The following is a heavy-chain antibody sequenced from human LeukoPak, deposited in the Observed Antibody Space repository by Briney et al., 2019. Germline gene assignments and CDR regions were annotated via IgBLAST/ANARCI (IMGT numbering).Heavy chain of an antibody. D-gene: IGHD2-8*02. V-gene: IGHV3-53*04. Sequence: GGSLRLSCAASGFTFNTYAMNWIRQAPGKGLEWVSLIYAGGGTYYADSVQGRFSISRHLSKNTVDLQMNSLRLEDTAVYYCASGRSYWYHLDYWGRGTLVTVSS. CDR3: ASGRSYWYHLDY. J-gene: IGHJ4*02. CDR2: IYAGGGT. CDR1: GFTFNTYA.